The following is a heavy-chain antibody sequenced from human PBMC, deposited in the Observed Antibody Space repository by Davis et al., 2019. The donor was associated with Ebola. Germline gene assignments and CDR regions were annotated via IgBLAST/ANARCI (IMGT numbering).Heavy chain of an antibody. CDR2: ISSSSSYI. J-gene: IGHJ4*02. V-gene: IGHV3-21*01. CDR3: ARDREWELLFDY. D-gene: IGHD1-26*01. CDR1: GFTFSSYW. Sequence: GESLKISCAASGFTFSSYWMSWVRQAPGKGLEWVSSISSSSSYIYYADSVKGRFTISRDNAKNSLYLQMNSLRAEDTAVYYCARDREWELLFDYWGQGTLVTVSS.